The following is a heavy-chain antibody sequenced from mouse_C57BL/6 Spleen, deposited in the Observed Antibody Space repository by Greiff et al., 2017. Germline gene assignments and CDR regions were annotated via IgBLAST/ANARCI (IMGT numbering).Heavy chain of an antibody. Sequence: QVQLKESGAELVRPGTSVKVSCKASGYAFTNYLIEWVKQRPGQGLEWIGVINPGSGGTNYNEKFKGKATLTADKSSSTAYMQLSSLTSEDSAVYFCARRGPSYAMDYWGQGTSVTVSS. CDR2: INPGSGGT. CDR3: ARRGPSYAMDY. J-gene: IGHJ4*01. V-gene: IGHV1-54*01. CDR1: GYAFTNYL.